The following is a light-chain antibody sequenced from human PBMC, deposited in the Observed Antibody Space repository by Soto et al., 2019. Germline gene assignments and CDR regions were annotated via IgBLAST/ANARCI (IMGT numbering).Light chain of an antibody. CDR1: SSHVGSYNY. V-gene: IGLV2-11*01. Sequence: QSALTQPRSVSGSPGESVTISCSGNSSHVGSYNYVSWYQQYPGKAPKVMIYDVSERPSEVPVRFSGSKSGNTASLTISGLQAEDESEYFCCSYSGSDSLLFGGGTKLTFL. CDR2: DVS. J-gene: IGLJ2*01. CDR3: CSYSGSDSLL.